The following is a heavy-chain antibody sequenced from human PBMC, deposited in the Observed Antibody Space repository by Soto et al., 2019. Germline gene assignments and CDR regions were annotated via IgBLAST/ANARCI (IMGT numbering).Heavy chain of an antibody. CDR1: GYTFTSYG. J-gene: IGHJ5*02. CDR3: ARDRRSSDH. Sequence: QVQLVQSGVEVKKPGASVRVSCRTSGYTFTSYGISWVRQAPGQGLEWMGWIRTYNGDTNYAHKVQGRVTMTTDTSTSTAYMELRSLRSDDTAVYYCARDRRSSDHWGQGTLVTVSS. D-gene: IGHD1-26*01. CDR2: IRTYNGDT. V-gene: IGHV1-18*01.